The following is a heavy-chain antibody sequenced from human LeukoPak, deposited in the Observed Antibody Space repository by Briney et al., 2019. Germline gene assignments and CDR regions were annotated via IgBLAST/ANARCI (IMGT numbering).Heavy chain of an antibody. D-gene: IGHD2-15*01. V-gene: IGHV3-23*01. CDR1: GFTFSSYA. CDR3: AKARYCSGGSCYFDY. Sequence: PGGSLRLSCAASGFTFSSYAMSWVRQAPGKGLEWVSGTIGRGGSTFYADYVKGRFTISRDNSKNTLYLQMNSLRAEDTAVYYCAKARYCSGGSCYFDYWGQGTLVTVSS. J-gene: IGHJ4*02. CDR2: TIGRGGST.